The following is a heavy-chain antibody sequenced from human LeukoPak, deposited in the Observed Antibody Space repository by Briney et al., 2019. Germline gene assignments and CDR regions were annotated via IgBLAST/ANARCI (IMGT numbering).Heavy chain of an antibody. D-gene: IGHD3-22*01. Sequence: NPSETLSLTCTVSGGSISSGDYYWSCIRLPPGKGLEWIGYIYYSGSTYYNPSLKSRVTISVDTSKNQFSLKLSSVTAADTAVYYCASQAPYYYDSSGIDYWGQGTLVTVSS. J-gene: IGHJ4*02. CDR1: GGSISSGDYY. CDR2: IYYSGST. CDR3: ASQAPYYYDSSGIDY. V-gene: IGHV4-30-4*08.